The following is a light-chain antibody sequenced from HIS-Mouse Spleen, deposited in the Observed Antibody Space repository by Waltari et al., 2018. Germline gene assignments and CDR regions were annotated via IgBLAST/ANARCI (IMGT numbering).Light chain of an antibody. V-gene: IGLV3-1*01. Sequence: SYELTQPPSVSVSPGQTASITCSGDKLGDKYACWYQQKPGQSPVLVIYQDRKRHSGIPGRFSGSNSGNTATLTISGTQAMDEADYYCQAWDSSTVVFGGGTKLTVL. CDR1: KLGDKY. CDR3: QAWDSSTVV. J-gene: IGLJ2*01. CDR2: QDR.